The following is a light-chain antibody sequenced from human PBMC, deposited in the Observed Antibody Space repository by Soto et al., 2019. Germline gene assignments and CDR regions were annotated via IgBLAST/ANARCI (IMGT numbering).Light chain of an antibody. CDR2: AAS. V-gene: IGKV1-17*01. CDR1: QGIRNG. CDR3: LQYYTYPFT. Sequence: DIQMTQSPSSLSASVGDRVSITCRASQGIRNGLGWYQQKPGKAPKRLIYAASSLHSGVPSRFSGSGSGTEFTLTISSLQPEDFATYYCLQYYTYPFTFGGGTKVEIK. J-gene: IGKJ4*01.